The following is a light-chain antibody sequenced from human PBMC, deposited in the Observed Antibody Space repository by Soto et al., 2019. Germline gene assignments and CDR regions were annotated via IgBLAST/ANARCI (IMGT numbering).Light chain of an antibody. V-gene: IGKV3-20*01. CDR2: DAS. CDR1: QTISSSY. J-gene: IGKJ5*01. Sequence: EIVLTQSPGTLSLSPGERATLSCRASQTISSSYLAWYQQKPGQAPRLLIYDASSRATGIPDRFSGSGSGTDFTLTISRLEPEDFAVYYCQQNGSLPITFGQGTRLEIK. CDR3: QQNGSLPIT.